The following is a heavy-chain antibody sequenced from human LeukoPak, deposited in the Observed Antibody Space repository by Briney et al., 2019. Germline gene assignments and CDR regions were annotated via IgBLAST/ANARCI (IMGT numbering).Heavy chain of an antibody. Sequence: SVKVSCKASGGTLSSYAISWVRQAPGQGLEWMGRITPILGIANYAQKFQGRVTITADKSTSTAYMELSSLRSEDTAVYYCARDGYYDSSGYNPGPKIVYWGQGTLVTVSS. CDR3: ARDGYYDSSGYNPGPKIVY. CDR2: ITPILGIA. D-gene: IGHD3-22*01. V-gene: IGHV1-69*04. J-gene: IGHJ4*02. CDR1: GGTLSSYA.